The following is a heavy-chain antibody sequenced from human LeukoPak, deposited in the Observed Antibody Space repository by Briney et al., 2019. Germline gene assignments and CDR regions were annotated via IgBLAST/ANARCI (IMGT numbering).Heavy chain of an antibody. Sequence: GGSLRLSCAASGFTFSSYGMHWVRQAPGKGLEWVAVISYDGSNKYYADSVKGRFTISRDNSKNTLYLQMNSLRVEDTAVYYCAKTWGVGASRAFDIWGQGTMVTVSS. V-gene: IGHV3-30*18. CDR1: GFTFSSYG. D-gene: IGHD1-26*01. CDR2: ISYDGSNK. CDR3: AKTWGVGASRAFDI. J-gene: IGHJ3*02.